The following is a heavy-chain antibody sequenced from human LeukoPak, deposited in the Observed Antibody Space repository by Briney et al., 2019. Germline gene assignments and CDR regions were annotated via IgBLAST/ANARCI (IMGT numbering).Heavy chain of an antibody. D-gene: IGHD5-18*01. V-gene: IGHV3-9*01. Sequence: GGSLRLSCAASGFTFDDYAMHWVRQAPGKGLEWVSGISWNSGSIGYADSVKGRFTISRDNAKNSLYLQMNSLRAEDTALYYCAKDVGYSYGSNIDYWGQGTLVTVSS. CDR3: AKDVGYSYGSNIDY. CDR1: GFTFDDYA. J-gene: IGHJ4*02. CDR2: ISWNSGSI.